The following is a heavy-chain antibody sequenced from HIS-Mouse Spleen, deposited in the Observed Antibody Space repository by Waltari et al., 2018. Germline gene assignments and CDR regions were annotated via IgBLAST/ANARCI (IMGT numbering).Heavy chain of an antibody. CDR3: AREIPYSSSWYDWYFDL. D-gene: IGHD6-13*01. CDR2: IYYSGST. J-gene: IGHJ2*01. Sequence: LQLQESGPGLVKPSETLSLTCTVPGGSVSSSSSYGGWIRQPPGKGLEWIGSIYYSGSTYYNPSLKSRVTISVDTSKNQFSLKLSSVTAADTAVYYCAREIPYSSSWYDWYFDLWGRGTLVTVSS. CDR1: GGSVSSSSSY. V-gene: IGHV4-39*07.